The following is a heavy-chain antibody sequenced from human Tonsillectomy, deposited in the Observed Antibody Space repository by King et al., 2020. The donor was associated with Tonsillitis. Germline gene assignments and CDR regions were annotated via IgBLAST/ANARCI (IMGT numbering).Heavy chain of an antibody. D-gene: IGHD3-10*01. CDR2: IKPDGSEE. J-gene: IGHJ6*02. CDR3: VRDPVVPRSYYFYGMDV. CDR1: GFTFSNDW. V-gene: IGHV3-7*01. Sequence: QLVQSGGGLVKPGGSLRLSCEASGFTFSNDWLSWVRQAPGKKLEWVANIKPDGSEEYYVDSVKGRFTISRDNAKNSVYLQMNSLRAEDSAVYYCVRDPVVPRSYYFYGMDVWGQGTTVIVSS.